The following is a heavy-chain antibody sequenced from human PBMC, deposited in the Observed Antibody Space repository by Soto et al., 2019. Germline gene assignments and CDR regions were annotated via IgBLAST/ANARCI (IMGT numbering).Heavy chain of an antibody. CDR1: GYSFTNYW. V-gene: IGHV5-51*03. CDR2: IHPGDSDT. J-gene: IGHJ5*02. CDR3: ARHNRYSSTWFEGWFNP. D-gene: IGHD6-13*01. Sequence: EVQLVQSGAEVKKAGESLKISCQGSGYSFTNYWVGWVRQIPGRGLEWMGIIHPGDSDTRYSPFFQGQVTISADKSISTAYLQWSSLKASVTAMYYCARHNRYSSTWFEGWFNPWCQGTLVTVSS.